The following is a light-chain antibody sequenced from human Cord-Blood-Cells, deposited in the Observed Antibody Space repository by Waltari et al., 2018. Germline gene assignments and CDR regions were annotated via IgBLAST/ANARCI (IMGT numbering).Light chain of an antibody. CDR2: EVS. V-gene: IGLV2-23*02. Sequence: QSALPQPASVSGSPGQSLTISCTGTSSDVGRYNLVSWYQQHPGKAPKLMIYEVSKRPSGVSNRFSGSKSGNTASLTISGLQAEDEADYYFCSYAGSSTLVFGGGTKLTVL. J-gene: IGLJ3*02. CDR3: CSYAGSSTLV. CDR1: SSDVGRYNL.